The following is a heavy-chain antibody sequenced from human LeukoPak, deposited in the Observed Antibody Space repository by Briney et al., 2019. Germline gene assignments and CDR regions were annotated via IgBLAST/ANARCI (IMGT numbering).Heavy chain of an antibody. V-gene: IGHV3-23*01. CDR2: ISGSGGST. CDR1: GFTFSSYA. Sequence: PGGYLRLSCAASGFTFSSYAMSWVRQAPGKGLEWVSAISGSGGSTYYADSVKGRFTISRDNSKNTLYLQMNSLRAEDTAVYYCAKDLSHYYDSSGYYSLPAARSYFDYWGQGTLVTVSS. D-gene: IGHD3-22*01. CDR3: AKDLSHYYDSSGYYSLPAARSYFDY. J-gene: IGHJ4*02.